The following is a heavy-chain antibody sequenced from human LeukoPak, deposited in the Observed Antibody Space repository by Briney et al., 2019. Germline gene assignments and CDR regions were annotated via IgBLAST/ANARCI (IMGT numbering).Heavy chain of an antibody. V-gene: IGHV1-8*03. CDR3: ARGKGGYDPSDY. CDR1: GYTFTSYD. CDR2: MNPNSGNT. J-gene: IGHJ4*02. D-gene: IGHD5-12*01. Sequence: GASVTVSCKASGYTFTSYDNNWVRQAPGPGIEWMGWMNPNSGNTGYAQKFQGRVTITRNTSVSTAYMELSSLRSEDTAVYYCARGKGGYDPSDYWGQGTLVTVSS.